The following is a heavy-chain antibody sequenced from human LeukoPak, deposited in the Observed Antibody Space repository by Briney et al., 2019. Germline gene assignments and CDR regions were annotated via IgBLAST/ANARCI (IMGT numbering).Heavy chain of an antibody. D-gene: IGHD3-22*01. CDR3: ARHIYYDTYWGPVYTWFDP. CDR1: GYTFTDYF. Sequence: ASVKVSCKASGYTFTDYFLHWVRQAPGQGLEWMGWINPNSGGTNYAQKFQGRVTMTRDTSISTAYMDLSRLRSDDTAVYYCARHIYYDTYWGPVYTWFDPWGQGTLVTVSS. CDR2: INPNSGGT. V-gene: IGHV1-2*02. J-gene: IGHJ5*02.